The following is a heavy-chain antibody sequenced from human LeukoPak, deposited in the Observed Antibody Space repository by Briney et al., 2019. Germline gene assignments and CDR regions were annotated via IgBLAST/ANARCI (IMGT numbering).Heavy chain of an antibody. CDR3: ARDPTLGYCSSTSCYFDNWFDP. J-gene: IGHJ5*02. CDR1: GDSVSSNSAA. Sequence: SQTLSLTCAISGDSVSSNSAAWNWIRQSPSRCLEWLGRTYYRSKWYNDYAVSVKSRITINPDTSKNQFSLQLNSVTPEDTAVYYCARDPTLGYCSSTSCYFDNWFDPWGQGTLVTVSS. CDR2: TYYRSKWYN. D-gene: IGHD2-2*01. V-gene: IGHV6-1*01.